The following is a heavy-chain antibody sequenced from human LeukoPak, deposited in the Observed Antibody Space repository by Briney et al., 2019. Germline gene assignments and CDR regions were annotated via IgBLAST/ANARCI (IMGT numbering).Heavy chain of an antibody. CDR2: ISSSSSYI. J-gene: IGHJ3*02. V-gene: IGHV3-21*01. CDR3: GRGGHSPRDAFDI. CDR1: GFIFSNHY. D-gene: IGHD5-12*01. Sequence: PGGSLRLSCTTSGFIFSNHYMNWIRQAPGKGLEWVSSISSSSSYIYYADSVKGRFTISRDNAKNSLYLQMNSLRAEDTAVYYFGRGGHSPRDAFDIWGQGKMVTVSS.